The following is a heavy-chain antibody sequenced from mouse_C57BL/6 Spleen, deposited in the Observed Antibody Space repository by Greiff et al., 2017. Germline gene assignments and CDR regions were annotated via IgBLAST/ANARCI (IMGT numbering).Heavy chain of an antibody. CDR1: GYTFTTYP. CDR2: FHPYNDDT. V-gene: IGHV1-47*01. J-gene: IGHJ3*01. D-gene: IGHD1-1*01. CDR3: ARGDYYGSSYPAWFAY. Sequence: QVQLQQSGAELVKPGASVKMSCKASGYTFTTYPIEWMKQNHGKSLEWIGNFHPYNDDTKYNEKFKGKATLTVEKSSSTVYLELSRLTSDDSAVYYCARGDYYGSSYPAWFAYWGRGTLVTVSA.